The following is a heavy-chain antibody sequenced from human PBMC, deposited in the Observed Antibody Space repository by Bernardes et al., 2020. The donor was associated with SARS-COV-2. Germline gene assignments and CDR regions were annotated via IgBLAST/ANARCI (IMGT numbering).Heavy chain of an antibody. CDR1: GDSVSSSSYF. J-gene: IGHJ6*02. D-gene: IGHD1-26*01. Sequence: SETLSLTCTVSGDSVSSSSYFWGWIRQPPGKGLEWIGSIYSGGITYYNPSLKSRATISVDTSKNQFSLQLTSVTAADTAVYYCARDFQTGELQYYYYGMDVWGQGTTVTVSS. V-gene: IGHV4-39*02. CDR3: ARDFQTGELQYYYYGMDV. CDR2: IYSGGIT.